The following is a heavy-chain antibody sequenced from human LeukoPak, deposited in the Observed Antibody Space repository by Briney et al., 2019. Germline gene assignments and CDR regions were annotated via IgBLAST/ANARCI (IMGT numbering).Heavy chain of an antibody. CDR3: AKDRKARGWFDP. CDR1: GFTFSSYA. CDR2: ISGSGGST. Sequence: GSLRLSCAASGFTFSSYAMSWVRQAPGKGLEWVSAISGSGGSTYYADSVKGRFTISRDNSKNTLYLQMNSLRAEDTAVYYCAKDRKARGWFDPWGQGTLVTVSS. V-gene: IGHV3-23*01. D-gene: IGHD1-14*01. J-gene: IGHJ5*02.